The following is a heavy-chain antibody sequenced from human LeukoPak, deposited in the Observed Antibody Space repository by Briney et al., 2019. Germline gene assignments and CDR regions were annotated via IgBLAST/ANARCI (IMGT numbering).Heavy chain of an antibody. J-gene: IGHJ3*02. V-gene: IGHV3-30*04. CDR2: ISYDGSNK. Sequence: GGSLRLSCAASGFTFSSYAMHWVRQAPGKGLERVAVISYDGSNKYYADSVKGRFTISRDNSKNTLYLQMNSLRAEDTAVYYCARGGGRVRYFDWSPSGSDAFDIWSQGTMVTVSS. D-gene: IGHD3-9*01. CDR3: ARGGGRVRYFDWSPSGSDAFDI. CDR1: GFTFSSYA.